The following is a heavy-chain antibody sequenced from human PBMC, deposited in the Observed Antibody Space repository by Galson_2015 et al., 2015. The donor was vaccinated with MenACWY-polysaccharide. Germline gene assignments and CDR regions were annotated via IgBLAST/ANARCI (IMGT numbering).Heavy chain of an antibody. CDR2: VSASDDRT. CDR1: GFTFSSYA. D-gene: IGHD2-8*02. J-gene: IGHJ4*02. Sequence: SLRLCCAASGFTFSSYAMTWVRQAPGKGLEWVSTVSASDDRTYNAESVQGRFSISRDNSKNTLYLQMNNLRAEDTAVYYCSKGRGYCTGGACYSDYWGQGTLVTVSS. V-gene: IGHV3-23*01. CDR3: SKGRGYCTGGACYSDY.